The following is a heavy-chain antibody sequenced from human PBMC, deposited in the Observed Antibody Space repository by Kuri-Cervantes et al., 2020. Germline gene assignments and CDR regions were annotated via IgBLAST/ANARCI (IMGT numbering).Heavy chain of an antibody. CDR1: GFTFSSYW. CDR2: INSDGSST. D-gene: IGHD5-12*01. V-gene: IGHV3-74*01. Sequence: GESLKISCAASGFTFSSYWMHWVRQAPGKGLVWVSRINSDGSSTSYADSVKGRFTISRDNAKNTLYLQMNSLRAEDTAVYYCAKDHGGVATMEHAFDIWGQGTMVTVSS. CDR3: AKDHGGVATMEHAFDI. J-gene: IGHJ3*02.